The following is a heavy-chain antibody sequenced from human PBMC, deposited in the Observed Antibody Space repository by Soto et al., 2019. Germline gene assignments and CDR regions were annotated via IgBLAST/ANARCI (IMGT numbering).Heavy chain of an antibody. CDR1: GGSISSYY. V-gene: IGHV4-59*01. D-gene: IGHD3-10*01. J-gene: IGHJ4*02. Sequence: SETLSLTCTVSGGSISSYYWSWIRQPPGKGLEWIGYIYYSGSTNYNPSLKSRVTISVDTSKNQFSLKLSSVTAADTAVYYCARDGSGSSFYFDYWGQGTLVTVPS. CDR2: IYYSGST. CDR3: ARDGSGSSFYFDY.